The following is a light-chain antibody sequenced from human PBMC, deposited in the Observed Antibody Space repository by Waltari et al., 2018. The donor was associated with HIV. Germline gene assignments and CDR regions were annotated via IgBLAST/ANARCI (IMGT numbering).Light chain of an antibody. CDR3: VLYMGSGIWV. CDR2: STN. J-gene: IGLJ3*02. Sequence: QTVVPQEPSFSVSPGGPVTLTCGLSSGSVSTNYYPNWYQQTPGQAPRTLIYSTNTRSSGVPDRFSGSILGNKAALTITGAQADDESEYHCVLYMGSGIWVFGGGTKLTVL. CDR1: SGSVSTNYY. V-gene: IGLV8-61*01.